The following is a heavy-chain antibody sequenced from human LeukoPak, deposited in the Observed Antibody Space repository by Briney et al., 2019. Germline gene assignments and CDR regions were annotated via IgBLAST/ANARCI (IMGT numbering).Heavy chain of an antibody. J-gene: IGHJ2*01. V-gene: IGHV3-7*01. CDR2: INQAGSEK. Sequence: GGSLRLSCAASGFSFSSHWMSWVRQIPGKGLECVTSINQAGSEKYPADSVKGRFTISRDNAWNTLYLQLNSLRGEDTAVYYCARDGVDAGLYFDVRGRGTQVTVSS. CDR1: GFSFSSHW. D-gene: IGHD3-10*01. CDR3: ARDGVDAGLYFDV.